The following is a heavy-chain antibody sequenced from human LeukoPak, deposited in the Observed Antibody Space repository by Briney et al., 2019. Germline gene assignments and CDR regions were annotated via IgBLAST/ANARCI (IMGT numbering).Heavy chain of an antibody. Sequence: GESLKISCKGSGYRFATYWIGWVRQMPGKGLEWMGIIYPGDSDTRYSPSFRGQVTISADKSITTAYLQWSSLKASDSAMYYCARLVAFSGPDDGWFGYWGQGTLVTVSS. V-gene: IGHV5-51*01. CDR2: IYPGDSDT. D-gene: IGHD6-19*01. J-gene: IGHJ5*01. CDR3: ARLVAFSGPDDGWFGY. CDR1: GYRFATYW.